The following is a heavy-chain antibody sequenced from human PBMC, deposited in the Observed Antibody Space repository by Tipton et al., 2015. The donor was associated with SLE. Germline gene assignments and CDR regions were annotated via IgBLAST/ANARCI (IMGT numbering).Heavy chain of an antibody. J-gene: IGHJ4*02. CDR3: AREDLDYYDSSGVDY. D-gene: IGHD3-22*01. V-gene: IGHV3-33*01. Sequence: SLRLSCAASGFTFSSYGMHWVRQAPGKGLEWVAVIWYDGSNKYYADSVKGRFTISRDNSKNTLYLQMNSLRAEDTAVYYCAREDLDYYDSSGVDYWGQGTLVTVSS. CDR2: IWYDGSNK. CDR1: GFTFSSYG.